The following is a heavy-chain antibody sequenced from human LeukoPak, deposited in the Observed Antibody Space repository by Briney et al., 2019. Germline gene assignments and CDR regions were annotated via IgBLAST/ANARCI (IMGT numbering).Heavy chain of an antibody. J-gene: IGHJ4*02. D-gene: IGHD2-8*01. Sequence: ASVKVSCKASGYTFTGYYMHWVRQAPGQGLEWMGWINPNSGGTNYAQKFQGRVTVTRDTSISTAYMELGRLRSDDTAVYYCARGYCTNGVCYQTDYWGQGTLVTVSS. CDR1: GYTFTGYY. CDR3: ARGYCTNGVCYQTDY. CDR2: INPNSGGT. V-gene: IGHV1-2*02.